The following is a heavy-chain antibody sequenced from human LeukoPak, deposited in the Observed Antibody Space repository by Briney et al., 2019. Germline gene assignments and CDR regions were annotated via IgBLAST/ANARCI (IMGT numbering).Heavy chain of an antibody. CDR2: IKQDGSEK. V-gene: IGHV3-7*01. D-gene: IGHD3-3*01. Sequence: GGSLRLSCAASGFTFSSYWMSWFRQAPGKGLEWVANIKQDGSEKYYVDSVKGRFTISRDNAKNSLYLQMNSLRAEDTAVYYCARRITIFGVIMRYFDLWGRGTLVTVSS. J-gene: IGHJ2*01. CDR1: GFTFSSYW. CDR3: ARRITIFGVIMRYFDL.